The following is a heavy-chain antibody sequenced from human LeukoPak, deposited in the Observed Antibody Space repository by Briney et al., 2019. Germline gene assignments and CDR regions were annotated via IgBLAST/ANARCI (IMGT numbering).Heavy chain of an antibody. D-gene: IGHD5-12*01. J-gene: IGHJ4*02. CDR2: FCYSGST. V-gene: IGHV4-59*01. CDR3: ARMGGYSGYATH. CDR1: GGSISSYY. Sequence: SETLSLTCTVSGGSISSYYWSWIRQPPGKGLEWIGYFCYSGSTNYNPSLKSRVTISVDTSKNQFSLKLTSVTAADTAVYFCARMGGYSGYATHWGQGTLVTVSS.